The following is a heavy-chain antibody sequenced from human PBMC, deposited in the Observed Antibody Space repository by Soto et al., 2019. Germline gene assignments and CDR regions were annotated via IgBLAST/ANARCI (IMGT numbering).Heavy chain of an antibody. Sequence: SETLSLTCTVSGYSISSGYHWAWIRQPPGKGLEWLGSVHYSGNTYYNPSLKSRLTISVDKSKNQFSLNLSSVTAADTAVYYCARQDRVVAEGRWFDPWGQGTLVTVSS. CDR2: VHYSGNT. CDR3: ARQDRVVAEGRWFDP. CDR1: GYSISSGYH. V-gene: IGHV4-38-2*02. D-gene: IGHD2-15*01. J-gene: IGHJ5*02.